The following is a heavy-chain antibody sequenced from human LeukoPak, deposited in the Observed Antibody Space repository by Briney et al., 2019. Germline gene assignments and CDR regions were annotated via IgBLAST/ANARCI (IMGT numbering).Heavy chain of an antibody. D-gene: IGHD3-22*01. CDR3: ARDRGSSGYYTHCDY. CDR2: INPNSEAT. CDR1: GYTLTGYY. Sequence: ASVKVSCKASGYTLTGYYMHWVRQAPGQGLEWMGRINPNSEATNYAPKFQGRVTMTRDTSISTAYMELSRLRSDDTAVYYCARDRGSSGYYTHCDYWGPGTLVTVSS. J-gene: IGHJ4*02. V-gene: IGHV1-2*06.